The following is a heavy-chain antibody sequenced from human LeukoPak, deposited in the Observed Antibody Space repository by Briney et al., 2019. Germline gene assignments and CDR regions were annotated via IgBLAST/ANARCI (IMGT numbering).Heavy chain of an antibody. J-gene: IGHJ4*02. CDR2: IYYSGST. D-gene: IGHD3-10*01. Sequence: SETLSLTCTVSGGSISSGDYYWSWIRQPPGKGLEWIGYIYYSGSTYYNPSLKSRVTISVDTSKNQFSLKLSSVTAADTAVYYCASRRVMVRGVILDYWGQGTLVTVSS. CDR1: GGSISSGDYY. V-gene: IGHV4-30-4*08. CDR3: ASRRVMVRGVILDY.